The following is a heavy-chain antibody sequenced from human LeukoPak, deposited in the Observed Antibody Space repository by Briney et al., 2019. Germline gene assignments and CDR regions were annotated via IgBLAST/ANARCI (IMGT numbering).Heavy chain of an antibody. Sequence: SETLSLTCTVSGDSISSGSYWWSWLRQPPGKGLEWIANIYHSGSTYYNPSLKSRVTISVDTSKNQFSLKLSSVTAADTAVYYCSRTLSRWDPFDYWGQGTLVTVSS. CDR1: GDSISSGSYW. J-gene: IGHJ4*02. CDR3: SRTLSRWDPFDY. CDR2: IYHSGST. V-gene: IGHV4-39*07. D-gene: IGHD1-26*01.